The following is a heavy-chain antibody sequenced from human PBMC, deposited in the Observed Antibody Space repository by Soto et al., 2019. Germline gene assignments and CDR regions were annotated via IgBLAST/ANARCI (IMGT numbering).Heavy chain of an antibody. J-gene: IGHJ6*02. V-gene: IGHV3-9*01. CDR1: GFTFADYA. CDR2: IDWNSGSI. CDR3: TKSRGSYFTCYGMDV. Sequence: EVQLVESGGGLVQPGRSLRLSCAASGFTFADYAMHWVRQTPGKGLEWVSAIDWNSGSIAYADSVQGRFTISRDNAENSLYLQMNSLRPEDTALYFCTKSRGSYFTCYGMDVWGQGNTVTVSS. D-gene: IGHD1-26*01.